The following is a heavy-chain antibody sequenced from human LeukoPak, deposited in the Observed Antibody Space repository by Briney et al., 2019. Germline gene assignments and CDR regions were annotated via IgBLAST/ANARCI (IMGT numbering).Heavy chain of an antibody. CDR1: GFTFSSYA. J-gene: IGHJ4*02. Sequence: AGGSLRPSCAASGFTFSSYAMHWVRQAPGKGLEWVAVISYDGSNKYYADSVKGRFTISRDNSKNTLYLQMDSLRAEDTAVYYCASSSSSWPPRCDYWGQGTLVTVSS. CDR3: ASSSSSWPPRCDY. V-gene: IGHV3-30-3*01. CDR2: ISYDGSNK. D-gene: IGHD6-13*01.